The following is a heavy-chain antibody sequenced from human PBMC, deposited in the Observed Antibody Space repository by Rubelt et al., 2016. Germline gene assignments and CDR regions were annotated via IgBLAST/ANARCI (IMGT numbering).Heavy chain of an antibody. D-gene: IGHD1-26*01. J-gene: IGHJ3*02. CDR1: GFSLSTSGVG. V-gene: IGHV2-5*02. CDR2: IYWDDDK. CDR3: AHRPPNSGYDQIIVGATPMGAFDI. Sequence: QITLKESGPTLVKPTQTLTLTCTFSGFSLSTSGVGVGWIRQPPGKALEWLALIYWDDDKRYSPSLKSRLTITKDTSKNQVVLTMTNMDPVDTATYYCAHRPPNSGYDQIIVGATPMGAFDIWGQGTMVTVSS.